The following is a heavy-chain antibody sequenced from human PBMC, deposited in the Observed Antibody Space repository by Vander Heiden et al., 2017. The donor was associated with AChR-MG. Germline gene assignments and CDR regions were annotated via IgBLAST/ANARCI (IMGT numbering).Heavy chain of an antibody. D-gene: IGHD5-12*01. CDR3: AKEMATDYYYYYYGLDV. CDR2: ISGRGGST. Sequence: EVQLLESGGGLVQPGGSLRLSCAASGFTFSNYAMSWVRQAPGKGLEWVSAISGRGGSTYYADSVKGRFTISRDNSKNTLYLQMNSLRAEDTAVYYCAKEMATDYYYYYYGLDVWGQGTTVTVSS. J-gene: IGHJ6*02. CDR1: GFTFSNYA. V-gene: IGHV3-23*01.